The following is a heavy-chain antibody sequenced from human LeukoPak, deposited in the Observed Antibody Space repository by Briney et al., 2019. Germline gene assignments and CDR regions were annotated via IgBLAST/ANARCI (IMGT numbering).Heavy chain of an antibody. D-gene: IGHD6-19*01. J-gene: IGHJ3*02. Sequence: SETLSLTCTVSGGSISSYYWSWIRQPPGKGLEWIGYVYYSGSNKYNPSLKSRVTISVDTSKNQFSLKLSSVTAADTAVYYCARDTDGSGWSDAFDIWGQGTMVTVSS. V-gene: IGHV4-59*01. CDR3: ARDTDGSGWSDAFDI. CDR2: VYYSGSN. CDR1: GGSISSYY.